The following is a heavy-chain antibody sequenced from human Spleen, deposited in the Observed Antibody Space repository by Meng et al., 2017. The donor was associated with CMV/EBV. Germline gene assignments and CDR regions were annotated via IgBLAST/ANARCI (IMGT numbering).Heavy chain of an antibody. D-gene: IGHD3-22*01. CDR3: ARGGDGVHYYDNNGPLAY. CDR2: ITSGFAI. Sequence: GGSLRLSCVASGFTFSDHHMTWVRQGPGKRLEWVSTITSGFAINNSDSVKGRFTISRNNAKNSLDLQMHGLRAEDTAVYYCARGGDGVHYYDNNGPLAYWGQGALVTVSS. V-gene: IGHV3-69-1*01. J-gene: IGHJ4*02. CDR1: GFTFSDHH.